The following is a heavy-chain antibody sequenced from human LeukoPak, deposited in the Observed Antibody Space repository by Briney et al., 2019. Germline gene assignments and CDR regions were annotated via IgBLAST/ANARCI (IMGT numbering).Heavy chain of an antibody. Sequence: SETLSLTCTVSGGSISSSSYYWSWIRQPPGKGLEWIGSIYYSGSTYYNPSLKSRVTISVDTSKNQFSLKLSSVTAADTAVYYCARLSGIKLDYDSSGYGLRKYYFDYWGQGTLVTVSS. J-gene: IGHJ4*02. V-gene: IGHV4-39*01. CDR2: IYYSGST. CDR1: GGSISSSSYY. D-gene: IGHD3-22*01. CDR3: ARLSGIKLDYDSSGYGLRKYYFDY.